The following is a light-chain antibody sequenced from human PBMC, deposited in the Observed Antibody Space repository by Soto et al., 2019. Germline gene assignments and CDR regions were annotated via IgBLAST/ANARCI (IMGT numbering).Light chain of an antibody. Sequence: EIVMTQSPATLSVSPGERATLSCRASQSVSSNLAWYQQKPGQAPRLLIYGASTRATGIPARFSGSGSGTEFTLTIGGLQPDDFATYYCQQFNSYPITFGQGTRLEIK. J-gene: IGKJ5*01. CDR3: QQFNSYPIT. CDR2: GAS. CDR1: QSVSSN. V-gene: IGKV3-15*01.